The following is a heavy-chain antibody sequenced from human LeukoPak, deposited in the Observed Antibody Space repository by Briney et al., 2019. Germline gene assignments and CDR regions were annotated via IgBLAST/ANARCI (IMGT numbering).Heavy chain of an antibody. CDR1: GGTFSSYA. CDR2: IIPIFGTA. CDR3: ARDFWGSSPIDY. Sequence: SVKVSCKASGGTFSSYAISWVRQAPGQGLEWMGGIIPIFGTANYAQKFQGRVTITADESTSTAYMELSSLRSEDTAVYYCARDFWGSSPIDYWGQGTLVTVSS. J-gene: IGHJ4*02. D-gene: IGHD7-27*01. V-gene: IGHV1-69*13.